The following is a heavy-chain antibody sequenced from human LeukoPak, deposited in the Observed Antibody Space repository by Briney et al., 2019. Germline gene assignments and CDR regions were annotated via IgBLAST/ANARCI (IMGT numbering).Heavy chain of an antibody. J-gene: IGHJ4*02. Sequence: PSETLSLTCAVYGGSFSGYYWSWIRQPPGKGLEWIGEINHSGSTNYNPSLKSRVTISVDTSKNQFSLKLSSVTAADTAVYYCARRRITMVRGVTSPYLDYWGQGTLVTVSS. CDR2: INHSGST. CDR1: GGSFSGYY. CDR3: ARRRITMVRGVTSPYLDY. V-gene: IGHV4-34*01. D-gene: IGHD3-10*01.